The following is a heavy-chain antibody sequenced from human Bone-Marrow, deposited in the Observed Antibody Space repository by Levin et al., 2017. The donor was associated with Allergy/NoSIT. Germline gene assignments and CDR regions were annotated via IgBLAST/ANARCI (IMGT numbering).Heavy chain of an antibody. D-gene: IGHD3-10*01. CDR2: IYYSGST. V-gene: IGHV4-39*07. Sequence: SSETLSLTCTVSGGSISSSSYYWGWIRQPPGKGLEWIGSIYYSGSTYYNPSLKSRVTISVDTSKNQFSLKLSSVTAADTAVYYCARDLTVLWFGELSFGAFDIWGQGTMVTVSS. J-gene: IGHJ3*02. CDR1: GGSISSSSYY. CDR3: ARDLTVLWFGELSFGAFDI.